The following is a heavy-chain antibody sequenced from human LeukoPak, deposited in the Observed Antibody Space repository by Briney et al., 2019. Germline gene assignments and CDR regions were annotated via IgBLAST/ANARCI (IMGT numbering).Heavy chain of an antibody. CDR1: GFTFSSYG. V-gene: IGHV3-33*01. CDR2: IWYDGSNK. J-gene: IGHJ3*02. CDR3: ARAGSASPNYDSSGNDAFDI. Sequence: PGRSLRLSCAASGFTFSSYGMHWVRQAPGKGLEWVAVIWYDGSNKYYADSVKGRFTISRDNSKNTLYLQMNSLRAEDTAVYYCARAGSASPNYDSSGNDAFDIWGQGTMVTVSS. D-gene: IGHD3-22*01.